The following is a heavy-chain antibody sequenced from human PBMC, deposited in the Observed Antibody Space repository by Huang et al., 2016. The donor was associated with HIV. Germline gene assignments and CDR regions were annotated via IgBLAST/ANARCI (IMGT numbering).Heavy chain of an antibody. CDR2: INPSGACT. D-gene: IGHD3-10*01. CDR3: ARALLLFGLGSPLDF. J-gene: IGHJ4*02. V-gene: IGHV1-46*01. Sequence: QVQLVQSGAEVKKPGASVKISCKASGYTFTTYHMHWVRQAPGQGLEWMGMINPSGACTRYAQTFQGRVTMTSDTSTSTVYMELSSLTPEDTAVYYCARALLLFGLGSPLDFWGQGSLVTVSS. CDR1: GYTFTTYH.